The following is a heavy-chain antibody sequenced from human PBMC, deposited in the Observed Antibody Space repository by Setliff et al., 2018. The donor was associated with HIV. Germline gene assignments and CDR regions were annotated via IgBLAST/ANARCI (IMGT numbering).Heavy chain of an antibody. CDR3: ARSGALATSTWSPFDY. CDR1: GGSFSGYF. Sequence: SETLSLTCAVYGGSFSGYFWSWIRQSPGKGLQWIGEINHSGSTTYNPSPKSRVTISADTSKNQFSLKLSAVTAADTALYYCARSGALATSTWSPFDYWGHGNQVTVSS. V-gene: IGHV4-34*01. CDR2: INHSGST. J-gene: IGHJ4*01. D-gene: IGHD6-19*01.